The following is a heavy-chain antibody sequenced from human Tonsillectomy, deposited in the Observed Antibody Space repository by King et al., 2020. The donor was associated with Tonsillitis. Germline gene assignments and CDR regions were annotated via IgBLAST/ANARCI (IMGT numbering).Heavy chain of an antibody. CDR2: IRSKANSYAT. J-gene: IGHJ6*02. V-gene: IGHV3-73*01. CDR1: GFTFSGSA. Sequence: VQLVESGGGLVQPGGSLKLSCAASGFTFSGSAMHWVRQASGKGLAWVGRIRSKANSYATAYAASVKGRFTISRDDSKNTAYLQMNSLKTEDTAVYYCTRETDYYYYGMDVWGQGTTVTVSS. CDR3: TRETDYYYYGMDV.